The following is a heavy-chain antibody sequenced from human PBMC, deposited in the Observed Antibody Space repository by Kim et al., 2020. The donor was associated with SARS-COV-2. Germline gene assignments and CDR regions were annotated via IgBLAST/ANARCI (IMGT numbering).Heavy chain of an antibody. CDR3: ARDALRYSRDY. V-gene: IGHV3-7*01. Sequence: GGSLRLSCAASGFTFSSYWMTWVRQAPGKGPEWVANMNEDGSERYYVDSVKGRFTISRDNAKNSLFLQMTNLRTDDTALYYCARDALRYSRDYWGQGTLV. D-gene: IGHD3-9*01. CDR2: MNEDGSER. CDR1: GFTFSSYW. J-gene: IGHJ4*02.